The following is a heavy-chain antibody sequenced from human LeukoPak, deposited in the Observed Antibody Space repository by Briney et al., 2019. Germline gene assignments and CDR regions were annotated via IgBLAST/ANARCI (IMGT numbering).Heavy chain of an antibody. Sequence: RGESLEISCKGSGCSFTSFWIGWVRQLPGKGLEWMGIIYPGDSDTRYSPSFQGQVTISADKSINTAYLQWSSLKASDTAMYYCATYSSGMAYDYFDYWGQGTLVTVSS. V-gene: IGHV5-51*01. CDR2: IYPGDSDT. CDR1: GCSFTSFW. D-gene: IGHD3-10*01. J-gene: IGHJ4*02. CDR3: ATYSSGMAYDYFDY.